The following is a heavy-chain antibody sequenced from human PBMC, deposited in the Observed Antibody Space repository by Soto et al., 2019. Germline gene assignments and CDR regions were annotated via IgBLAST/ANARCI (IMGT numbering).Heavy chain of an antibody. J-gene: IGHJ4*02. CDR3: ATSGSYSGFDY. V-gene: IGHV3-30*03. CDR1: GFTFSSYG. D-gene: IGHD1-26*01. Sequence: QVQLVESGGGVVQPGRSLRLSCAASGFTFSSYGMQWVRQAPGKGLEWVAVISYDGSNKYYADSVKGRFTISRDNSKNTLYLQMNSLRAEDTAVYYCATSGSYSGFDYWGQGTLVTVSS. CDR2: ISYDGSNK.